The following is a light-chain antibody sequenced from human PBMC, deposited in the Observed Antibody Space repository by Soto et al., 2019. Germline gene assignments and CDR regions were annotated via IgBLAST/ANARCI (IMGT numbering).Light chain of an antibody. CDR3: QQYHSSPYT. V-gene: IGKV1-5*01. J-gene: IGKJ2*01. CDR2: DAS. CDR1: QTISFW. Sequence: DIQMTQSPSTLSASVGDKVTITCRASQTISFWLAWYQQKPGKAPKLLIYDASSLESGGPSRFRGSGSGTEFTLTIRSLQPDDFAPYYCQQYHSSPYTFGQGTKLEIQ.